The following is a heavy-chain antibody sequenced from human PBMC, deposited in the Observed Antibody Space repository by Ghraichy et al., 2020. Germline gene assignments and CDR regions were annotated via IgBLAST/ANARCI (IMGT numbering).Heavy chain of an antibody. CDR1: GGSFSGYY. CDR3: ARLPGPGSP. J-gene: IGHJ3*01. V-gene: IGHV4-34*01. CDR2: INHSGST. Sequence: SETLSLTCAVYGGSFSGYYWSWIRQPPGKGLEWIGEINHSGSTNYNPSLKSRVTISVDTSKNQFSLKLSSVTAADTAVYYCARLPGPGSPWGQGTMVTVSS.